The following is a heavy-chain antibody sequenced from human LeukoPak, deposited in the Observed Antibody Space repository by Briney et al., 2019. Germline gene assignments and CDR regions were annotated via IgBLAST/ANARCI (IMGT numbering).Heavy chain of an antibody. CDR3: ARVGPSYYYDSSGYPFDY. V-gene: IGHV1-69*13. CDR1: GGTFSSYA. Sequence: SVKVSCKASGGTFSSYAISWERQAPGRWLELMGGIIPIFGTANYAQKFQGRVTITADESTSTAYIELSSLRSEDTAVYYCARVGPSYYYDSSGYPFDYWGQGTLVTVSS. CDR2: IIPIFGTA. D-gene: IGHD3-22*01. J-gene: IGHJ4*02.